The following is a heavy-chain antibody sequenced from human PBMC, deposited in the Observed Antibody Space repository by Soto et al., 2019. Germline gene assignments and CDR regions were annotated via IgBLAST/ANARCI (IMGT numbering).Heavy chain of an antibody. CDR3: ARGLITGSQYSGGWYYFDS. V-gene: IGHV4-30-4*01. D-gene: IGHD1-26*01. J-gene: IGHJ4*02. CDR1: GGSVNSVDYY. Sequence: SETLSLTCTVSGGSVNSVDYYWSWIRQPPAEGLEWIGYIFFSGRTDYNPSLKSRVSISVDTSKNQFSLELSSVTAADTAVYYCARGLITGSQYSGGWYYFDSWGQGTQVTVSS. CDR2: IFFSGRT.